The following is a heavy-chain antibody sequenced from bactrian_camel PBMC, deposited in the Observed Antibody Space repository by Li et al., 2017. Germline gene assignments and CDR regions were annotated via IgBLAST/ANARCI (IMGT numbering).Heavy chain of an antibody. CDR3: ATRLTYGGSWYPPDFGY. V-gene: IGHV3S26*01. J-gene: IGHJ6*01. Sequence: HVQLVESGGGSVQAGGSLRLSCIVSGDSMNDYCMGWFRQAPEKEREGVAAMDADGTTSYAESVKGRFTISKDNAKNTLYLQMNSLKTEDTAVYYCATRLTYGGSWYPPDFGYWGQGTQVTVS. D-gene: IGHD6*01. CDR2: MDADGTT. CDR1: GDSMNDYC.